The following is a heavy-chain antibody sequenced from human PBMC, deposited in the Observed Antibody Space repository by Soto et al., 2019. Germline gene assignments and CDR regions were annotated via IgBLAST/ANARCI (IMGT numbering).Heavy chain of an antibody. V-gene: IGHV4-59*01. Sequence: QVQLQESGPGLVKPSETLSLTCTVSGGSISSYYWSWIRQSPEKGLEWIAYTHYSGSTSYNPPLKSRVTISLDTSKSQFSLKLGSVTAADTGVYYCARPYYYGSGSYAFDIWGQGTMVTVSS. J-gene: IGHJ3*02. D-gene: IGHD3-10*01. CDR1: GGSISSYY. CDR2: THYSGST. CDR3: ARPYYYGSGSYAFDI.